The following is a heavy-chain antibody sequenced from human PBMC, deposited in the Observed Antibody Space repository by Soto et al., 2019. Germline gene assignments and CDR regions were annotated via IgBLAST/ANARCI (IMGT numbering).Heavy chain of an antibody. V-gene: IGHV3-23*01. Sequence: PGGSLRLSCAASGFTFXSYAMSLVRQAPGKGLEWVSVISGSGGSTYYADSVKGRFTISRDNSKNTLYLQMNSLRAEDTAVYYCAKDPGYSSRPAFDYWGQGTLVTVSS. CDR1: GFTFXSYA. J-gene: IGHJ4*02. D-gene: IGHD6-13*01. CDR3: AKDPGYSSRPAFDY. CDR2: ISGSGGST.